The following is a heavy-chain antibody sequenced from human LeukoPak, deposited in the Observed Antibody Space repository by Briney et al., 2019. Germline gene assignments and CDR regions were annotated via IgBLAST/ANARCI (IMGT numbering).Heavy chain of an antibody. J-gene: IGHJ6*02. CDR3: ARSVPATYYYYGMDV. CDR2: IIPIFGTA. D-gene: IGHD2-2*01. V-gene: IGHV1-69*13. CDR1: GCTFSSYA. Sequence: AASVKVSCKASGCTFSSYAISWVRQAPGQGLEWIGWIIPIFGTANYAQKFQGRVTITADESTSTAYMELSSLRSEDTAVYYCARSVPATYYYYGMDVWGQGTTVTVSS.